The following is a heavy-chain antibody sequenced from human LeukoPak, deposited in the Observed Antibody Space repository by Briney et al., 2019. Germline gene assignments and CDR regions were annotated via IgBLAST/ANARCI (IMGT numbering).Heavy chain of an antibody. CDR1: GYTFTTYY. D-gene: IGHD2-2*01. Sequence: ASVKVSCKASGYTFTTYYMHWVRQAPGQGLEWMGIINPSGGSTSYAQKFQGRVTMTRDTSTSTVYMQLSSLRSEDTAVYYCARAVPGRVADSTKRGLFDPWGQGVLVTVSP. CDR3: ARAVPGRVADSTKRGLFDP. J-gene: IGHJ5*02. V-gene: IGHV1-46*01. CDR2: INPSGGST.